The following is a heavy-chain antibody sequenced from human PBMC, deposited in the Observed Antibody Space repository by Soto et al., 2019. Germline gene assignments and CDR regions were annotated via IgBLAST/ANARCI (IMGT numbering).Heavy chain of an antibody. Sequence: SVKVSCKASGGTFSSYTISWVRQAPGQGLEWMGRIIPILGIANYAQKFQGRVTITADKSTSTAYMELSSLRSDDTAVYYCARDLAYGGPFDYWGQGTLVTVSS. CDR2: IIPILGIA. J-gene: IGHJ4*02. CDR3: ARDLAYGGPFDY. D-gene: IGHD4-17*01. CDR1: GGTFSSYT. V-gene: IGHV1-69*04.